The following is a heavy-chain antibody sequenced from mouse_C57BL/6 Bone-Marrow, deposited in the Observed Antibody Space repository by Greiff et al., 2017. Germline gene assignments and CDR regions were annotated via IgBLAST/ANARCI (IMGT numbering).Heavy chain of an antibody. CDR2: IWSGGST. D-gene: IGHD1-1*01. CDR3: ARNFGSSFYAMDY. J-gene: IGHJ4*01. Sequence: VQLVESGPGLVQPSQSLSITCTVSGFSFTSYGVHWVRQSPGKGLEWLGVIWSGGSTDYNAAFISRLSISKDNSKSQVFFKMNSLQADDTAIYYCARNFGSSFYAMDYWGQGTSVTVSS. CDR1: GFSFTSYG. V-gene: IGHV2-2*01.